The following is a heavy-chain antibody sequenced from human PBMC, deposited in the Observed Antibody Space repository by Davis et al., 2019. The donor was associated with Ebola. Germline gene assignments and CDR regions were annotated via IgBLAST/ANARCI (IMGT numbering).Heavy chain of an antibody. CDR2: ISTYNGNT. D-gene: IGHD1-1*01. Sequence: GESLKISCKASGYSFTDDGISWVRQAPGQGLEWMGWISTYNGNTNYAQKVQGRITMTTDTSTSTAYMELRSLRSDDTARYYCARDVRGITGPSEYWGQGTLVTVSS. J-gene: IGHJ4*02. V-gene: IGHV1-18*01. CDR3: ARDVRGITGPSEY. CDR1: GYSFTDDG.